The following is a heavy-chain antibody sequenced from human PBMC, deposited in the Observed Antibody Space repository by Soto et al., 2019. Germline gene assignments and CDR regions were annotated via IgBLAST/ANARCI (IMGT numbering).Heavy chain of an antibody. V-gene: IGHV4-34*08. J-gene: IGHJ3*01. CDR3: TTSGRTWPDSFDF. Sequence: VQLVESGGGLVQPGGSLRLSCAASGLTFSDRYMDWVRQPPGKGLEWIGEATPYGRSNYNPSLKSRVTISKDTSKNQFSLEVRSLTAADTAVYYCTTSGRTWPDSFDFWGQGAMVTVSS. CDR2: ATPYGRS. CDR1: GLTFSDRY.